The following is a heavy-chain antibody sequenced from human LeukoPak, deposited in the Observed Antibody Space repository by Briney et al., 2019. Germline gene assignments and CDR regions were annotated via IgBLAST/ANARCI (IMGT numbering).Heavy chain of an antibody. V-gene: IGHV3-23*01. Sequence: GGSLRLSCAASGFNFGSASMSWVRQAPGTGLQWVSSITSAGSIFYADSVKGRFTISRDNSKNTLYLQMNSLRAEDTAVYYCAKDTPITNSSSWYWYYYYYGMDVWGQGTTVTVSS. J-gene: IGHJ6*02. CDR2: ITSAGSI. CDR3: AKDTPITNSSSWYWYYYYYGMDV. CDR1: GFNFGSAS. D-gene: IGHD6-13*01.